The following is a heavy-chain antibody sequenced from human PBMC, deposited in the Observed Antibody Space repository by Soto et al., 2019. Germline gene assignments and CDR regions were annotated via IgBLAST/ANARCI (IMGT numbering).Heavy chain of an antibody. J-gene: IGHJ5*02. CDR1: GGSISSGGYY. V-gene: IGHV4-31*03. D-gene: IGHD3-10*01. Sequence: SETLSLTCTVSGGSISSGGYYWSWIRQHPGKGLEWIGYIYYSGSTYYNPSLKSRVTISVDTSKNQFSLKLSSVTAADTAVYYCARSPNRNGSGSYYNWAQGWFDPWGQGTLVTVSS. CDR3: ARSPNRNGSGSYYNWAQGWFDP. CDR2: IYYSGST.